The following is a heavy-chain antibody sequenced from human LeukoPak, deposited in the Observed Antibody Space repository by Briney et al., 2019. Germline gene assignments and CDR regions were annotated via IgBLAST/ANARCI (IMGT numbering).Heavy chain of an antibody. CDR2: IKQDGSEK. J-gene: IGHJ4*02. CDR1: GFTFSSYW. V-gene: IGHV3-7*01. Sequence: GGSLRLSCAASGFTFSSYWMSWVRQAPGKGLEWVANIKQDGSEKYYVDSVKGRFTISRDNAKNSLYLQMNSLRAEDTAVYYCARDNGYCSSTSCYILDYWGQGTLVTVSS. CDR3: ARDNGYCSSTSCYILDY. D-gene: IGHD2-2*02.